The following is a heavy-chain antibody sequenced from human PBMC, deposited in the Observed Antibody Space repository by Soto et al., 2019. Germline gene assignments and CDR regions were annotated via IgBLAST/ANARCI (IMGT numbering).Heavy chain of an antibody. D-gene: IGHD1-26*01. CDR1: GGSISSEYYH. J-gene: IGHJ4*02. V-gene: IGHV4-30-4*01. CDR3: ARVAGWEDY. CDR2: IHHSGST. Sequence: SESLSLTCTVSGGSISSEYYHWTWIRQAPGKGLEWIGDIHHSGSTHYNPSLQSRLTISVDTSKTQFSLKLSSVTAADPAVYYRARVAGWEDYWGQGTLVTVSS.